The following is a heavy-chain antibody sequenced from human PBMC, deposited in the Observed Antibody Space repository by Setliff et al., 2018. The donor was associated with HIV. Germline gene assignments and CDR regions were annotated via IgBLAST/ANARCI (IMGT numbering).Heavy chain of an antibody. Sequence: SETLSLTCTVSGGYMSGYYWSWIRQPPGKGLEWIGHIYTSGSTNYNPSLKSRVTISVDTSKNQFSLKLSSVTAADTAVYYCARAGARSGWSNPRNYYYYMDVWGKGTTVTAP. J-gene: IGHJ6*03. CDR3: ARAGARSGWSNPRNYYYYMDV. CDR2: IYTSGST. V-gene: IGHV4-4*08. CDR1: GGYMSGYY. D-gene: IGHD6-19*01.